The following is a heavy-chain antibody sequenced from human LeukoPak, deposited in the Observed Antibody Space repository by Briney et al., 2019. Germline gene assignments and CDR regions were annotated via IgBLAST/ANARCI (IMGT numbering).Heavy chain of an antibody. V-gene: IGHV3-30*19. CDR2: ISTDGRDI. CDR1: GFTFSNYG. J-gene: IGHJ4*02. CDR3: ARDAQISAAAYYFDY. D-gene: IGHD6-13*01. Sequence: PGGSLRLSCAASGFTFSNYGMHWVRQAPGKGLEWVAVISTDGRDIKYADSVKGRFTISRDSSKNTLYLQMNSLRGDDTAVYYCARDAQISAAAYYFDYWGQGTLVTVSS.